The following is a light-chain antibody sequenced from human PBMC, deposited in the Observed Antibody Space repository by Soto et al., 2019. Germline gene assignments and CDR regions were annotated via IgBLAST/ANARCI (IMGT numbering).Light chain of an antibody. CDR2: VNT. CDR1: SSNIGAGYD. J-gene: IGLJ2*01. Sequence: QSVLTQPPSVSGAPGQRVTISCTGSSSNIGAGYDVHWYQHLPGTAPQLLIYVNTNRPSRVPDRFSASKSGTSASLPITGLQHEDDADYYCQSSDTSISGSEVFGGGTKLTVL. CDR3: QSSDTSISGSEV. V-gene: IGLV1-40*01.